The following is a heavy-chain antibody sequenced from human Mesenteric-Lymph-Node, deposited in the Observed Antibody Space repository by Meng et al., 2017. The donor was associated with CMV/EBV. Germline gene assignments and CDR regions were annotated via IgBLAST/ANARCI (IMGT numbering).Heavy chain of an antibody. D-gene: IGHD2-2*02. J-gene: IGHJ6*02. CDR3: ARVGCSSTSCYSNYYYYGMDV. CDR2: IKQDGSEK. Sequence: WIRQAPGKGLEWVANIKQDGSEKYYVDSVKGRFTISRDNAKNSLYLQMNSLRAEDTAVYYCARVGCSSTSCYSNYYYYGMDVWGQGTTVTVSS. V-gene: IGHV3-7*01.